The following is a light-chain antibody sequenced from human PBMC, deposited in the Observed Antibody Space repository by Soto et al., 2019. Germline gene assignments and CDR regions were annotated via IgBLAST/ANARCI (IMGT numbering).Light chain of an antibody. V-gene: IGLV1-40*01. CDR2: RNS. Sequence: QSVLTQPPSVSRAPGQRVTISCTGSGSNIGAGYDVHWYQQLPGTAPKFLIYRNSNRPSGVPDRFSGSRSDTSASLAITGLQAEDEADYYCQSYDSSLSASVFGGGTKLTV. CDR1: GSNIGAGYD. J-gene: IGLJ3*02. CDR3: QSYDSSLSASV.